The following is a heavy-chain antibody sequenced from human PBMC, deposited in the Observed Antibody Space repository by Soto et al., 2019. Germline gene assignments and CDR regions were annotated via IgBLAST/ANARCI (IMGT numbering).Heavy chain of an antibody. V-gene: IGHV4-59*08. CDR3: TGYKYGYDY. J-gene: IGHJ4*02. Sequence: SETLSLTCTVSGGSISNYYWSWIRQPPGKGLEWIGDIYDSGTTNYNPSLKSRITISVDTSKNQFSLKLSSVTAADTAVYYCTGYKYGYDYWGQGTLVTVSS. CDR1: GGSISNYY. D-gene: IGHD5-18*01. CDR2: IYDSGTT.